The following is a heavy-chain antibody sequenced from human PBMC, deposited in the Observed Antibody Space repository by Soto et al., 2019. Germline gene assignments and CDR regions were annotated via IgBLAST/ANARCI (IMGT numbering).Heavy chain of an antibody. Sequence: GGSLRLSCAASGFTFDDYAMHWVRQAPGKGLEWVSLISGDGGSTYYADSVKGRFTISRDNSKNSLYLQMNSLRTEDTALYYCAKDNYRITNFGVVIKGYYYGMDVWGQGTTVTVSS. CDR1: GFTFDDYA. V-gene: IGHV3-43*02. CDR3: AKDNYRITNFGVVIKGYYYGMDV. CDR2: ISGDGGST. D-gene: IGHD3-3*01. J-gene: IGHJ6*02.